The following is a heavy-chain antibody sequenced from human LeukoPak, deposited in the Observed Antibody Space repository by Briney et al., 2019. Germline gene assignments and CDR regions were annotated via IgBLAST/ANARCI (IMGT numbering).Heavy chain of an antibody. CDR2: IIPIFGTA. Sequence: SVKVSCKASGYTFTGYYMHWVRQAPGQGLEWMGWIIPIFGTANYAQKFQGRVTITADESTSTAYMELSSLRSEDTAVYYCASLFYDILTGSYYYGMDVWGKGTTVTVSS. CDR1: GYTFTGYY. CDR3: ASLFYDILTGSYYYGMDV. D-gene: IGHD3-9*01. V-gene: IGHV1-69*13. J-gene: IGHJ6*04.